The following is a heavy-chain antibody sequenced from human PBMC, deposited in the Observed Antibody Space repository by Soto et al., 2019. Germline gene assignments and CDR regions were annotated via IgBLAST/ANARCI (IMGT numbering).Heavy chain of an antibody. CDR2: IYWDDDK. J-gene: IGHJ5*02. Sequence: QITLKESGPTLVKPTQTLTLTCTFSGFSLSTSGVGVGWIRQPPGKALEWLALIYWDDDKRYSPSLKSRLTITKXXSXNXXVLTMTNMDPVDTATYYCAHRRRCSGSGPELCFDPWGQGTLVTVSS. V-gene: IGHV2-5*02. D-gene: IGHD2-15*01. CDR1: GFSLSTSGVG. CDR3: AHRRRCSGSGPELCFDP.